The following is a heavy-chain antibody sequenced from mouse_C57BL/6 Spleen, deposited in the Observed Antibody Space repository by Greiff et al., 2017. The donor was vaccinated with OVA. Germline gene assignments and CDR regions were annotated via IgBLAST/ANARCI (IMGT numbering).Heavy chain of an antibody. V-gene: IGHV1-80*01. Sequence: QLQLQQSGAELVKPGASVKISCKASGYAFSSYWMNWVKQRPGKGLEWIGQIYPGDGDTNYNGKFKGKATLTADKSSSTAYMQLSSLTSEDSAVYFCARGNYLYYFDYWGQGTTLTVSS. CDR3: ARGNYLYYFDY. D-gene: IGHD5-5*01. CDR1: GYAFSSYW. CDR2: IYPGDGDT. J-gene: IGHJ2*01.